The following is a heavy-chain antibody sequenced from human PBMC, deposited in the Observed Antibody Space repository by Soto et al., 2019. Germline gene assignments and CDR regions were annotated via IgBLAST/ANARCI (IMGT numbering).Heavy chain of an antibody. D-gene: IGHD3-16*01. Sequence: DVQLVESGGGLVQPGGSLRLSCAASGFTFSSYSMNWVRQAPGKGLEWISYITSSRSTIYYADSVKGRFTISRDNAKNSLYLQMNSLRDEDTAVYYCVRDYLWGMDYWGQGTLVTVSS. CDR3: VRDYLWGMDY. CDR1: GFTFSSYS. CDR2: ITSSRSTI. V-gene: IGHV3-48*02. J-gene: IGHJ4*02.